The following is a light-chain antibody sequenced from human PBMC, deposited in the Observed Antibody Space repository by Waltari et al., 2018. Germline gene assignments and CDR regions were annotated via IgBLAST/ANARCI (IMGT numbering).Light chain of an antibody. CDR3: CSYAGSAISM. V-gene: IGLV2-23*02. J-gene: IGLJ3*02. Sequence: QSALTQTASVSGSPGQAITNSFRGTTRDIGKYKLVSWYQQLPGKAPTLIIYDVNKRPSGVSNRFSGSKSGNTAFLTISGLQSADEADYYCCSYAGSAISMFGGGTKVTVL. CDR2: DVN. CDR1: TRDIGKYKL.